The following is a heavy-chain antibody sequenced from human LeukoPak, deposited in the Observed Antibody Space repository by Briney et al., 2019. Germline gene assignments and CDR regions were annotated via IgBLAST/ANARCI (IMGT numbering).Heavy chain of an antibody. CDR1: GGSIRSSYYY. J-gene: IGHJ4*02. Sequence: SETLSLTCTVSGGSIRSSYYYWGWIRQPPGKGLEWIGEINHSGSTNYNPSLKSRVTISVDTSKNQFSLKLSSVTAADTAVYYCARGVRVDYWGQGTLVTVSS. D-gene: IGHD6-6*01. V-gene: IGHV4-39*07. CDR2: INHSGST. CDR3: ARGVRVDY.